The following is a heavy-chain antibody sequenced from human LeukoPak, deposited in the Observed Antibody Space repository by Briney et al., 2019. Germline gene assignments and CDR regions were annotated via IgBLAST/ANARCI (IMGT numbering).Heavy chain of an antibody. J-gene: IGHJ4*02. V-gene: IGHV4-34*01. Sequence: SETLSLTCAVSGGSFRDYYWSWIRQPPGKGLEWIGEINHSGSTNYNPSLKSRVTISVDTSKNQFSLKLSSVTAADTAVYYCARQIVVVVAATNRWYFDYWGQGTLVTVSS. CDR1: GGSFRDYY. D-gene: IGHD2-15*01. CDR3: ARQIVVVVAATNRWYFDY. CDR2: INHSGST.